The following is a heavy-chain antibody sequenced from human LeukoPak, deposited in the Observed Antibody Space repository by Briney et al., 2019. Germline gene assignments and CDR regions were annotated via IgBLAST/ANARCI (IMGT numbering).Heavy chain of an antibody. CDR3: ARRGYYDSSGYIGY. J-gene: IGHJ4*02. D-gene: IGHD3-22*01. CDR2: IYYSGST. CDR1: GGSISSSSYY. Sequence: SETLSLTCTVSGGSISSSSYYWGWIRQPPGKGLEWIGSIYYSGSTYYNPSLKSRVTISVDTSKNQFSLKLSSVTAADTAVYYCARRGYYDSSGYIGYWGQGTLVTVSS. V-gene: IGHV4-39*01.